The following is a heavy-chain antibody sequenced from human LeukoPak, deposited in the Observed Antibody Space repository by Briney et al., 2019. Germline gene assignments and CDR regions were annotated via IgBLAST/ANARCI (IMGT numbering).Heavy chain of an antibody. CDR2: IWKDGNTK. Sequence: GGSLRLSCAASGFSFSTHGMHWVRQAPGKGLEWVAVIWKDGNTKFYADSVKGRFTISRDNSKNTLYLQMNSLRAEDTAVYFCARDYFDSSGYYYGTLCDYWGQGTLVTVSS. CDR3: ARDYFDSSGYYYGTLCDY. J-gene: IGHJ4*02. D-gene: IGHD3-22*01. V-gene: IGHV3-33*01. CDR1: GFSFSTHG.